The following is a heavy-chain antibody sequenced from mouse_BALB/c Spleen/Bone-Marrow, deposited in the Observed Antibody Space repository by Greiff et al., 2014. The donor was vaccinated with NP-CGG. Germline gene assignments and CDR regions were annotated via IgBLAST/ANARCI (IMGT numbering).Heavy chain of an antibody. CDR3: ARGNGFAY. CDR2: ISNGGGST. Sequence: EVQLVESGGGLVQPGGSLKLSCAASGFTFSSYTMSWVRQTPEKRLDWVAYISNGGGSTYYPDTVKGRFTISRDNAKNTLYLQMSSLKPEVTAMYYCARGNGFAYWGQGTLVTVSA. J-gene: IGHJ3*01. CDR1: GFTFSSYT. V-gene: IGHV5-12-2*01.